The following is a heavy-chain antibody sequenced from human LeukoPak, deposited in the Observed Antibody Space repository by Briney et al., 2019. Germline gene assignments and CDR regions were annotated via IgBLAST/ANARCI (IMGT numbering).Heavy chain of an antibody. CDR3: ARNDYGTYYFGY. Sequence: GGSLRLSCAASGFTFSIYAMHWVRRAPGKGLEWVAVISYDGSDKYYADSVKGRFTISRDNSKHTLYVQMNSLRAEDTALYYCARNDYGTYYFGYWGQGTLVTVSS. V-gene: IGHV3-30*04. J-gene: IGHJ4*02. CDR2: ISYDGSDK. D-gene: IGHD4-17*01. CDR1: GFTFSIYA.